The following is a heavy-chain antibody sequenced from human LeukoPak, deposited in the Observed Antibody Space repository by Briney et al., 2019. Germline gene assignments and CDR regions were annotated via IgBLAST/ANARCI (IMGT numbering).Heavy chain of an antibody. CDR2: ISGGGVTT. J-gene: IGHJ6*02. Sequence: GGSLRLSCAASGFTFSSYAMHWVRQAPGKGLEWVSGISGGGVTTYYADSVKGRFTISRDNSKNTLYLQMNSLRADDTAIYYCARNQQLGGHSYYYYGMDVWGQGTTVTVPS. CDR1: GFTFSSYA. D-gene: IGHD3-16*01. V-gene: IGHV3-23*01. CDR3: ARNQQLGGHSYYYYGMDV.